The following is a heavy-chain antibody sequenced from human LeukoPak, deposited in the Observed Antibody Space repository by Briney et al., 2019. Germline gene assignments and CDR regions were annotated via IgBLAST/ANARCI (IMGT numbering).Heavy chain of an antibody. CDR3: AGAWLPDAFDI. V-gene: IGHV4-59*01. J-gene: IGHJ3*02. Sequence: SQTLSLTCTASGGSISSYYWSWIRQPPGKGLEWIGYIYCSGSTNYNPSLKSRVTILVETTKNRLSLKLRCVTAADTAVYYCAGAWLPDAFDIWGQGTMVTVSS. D-gene: IGHD6-19*01. CDR2: IYCSGST. CDR1: GGSISSYY.